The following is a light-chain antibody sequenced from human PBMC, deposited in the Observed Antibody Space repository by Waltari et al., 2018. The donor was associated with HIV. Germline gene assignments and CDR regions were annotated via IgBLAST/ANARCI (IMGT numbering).Light chain of an antibody. J-gene: IGLJ2*01. V-gene: IGLV2-11*01. CDR3: CSYAGSYVV. CDR2: DVS. Sequence: QSALTQPRSVSGSPGQSVTISCTGTSSDVGGYNYVSWYQQHPGKAPKLMIYDVSRGPSGVPDRFSGSKSGNTASLTISGRQAEDEADYYGCSYAGSYVVFGGGTKLTVL. CDR1: SSDVGGYNY.